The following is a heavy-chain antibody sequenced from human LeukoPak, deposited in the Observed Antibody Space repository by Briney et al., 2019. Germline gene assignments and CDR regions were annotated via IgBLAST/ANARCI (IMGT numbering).Heavy chain of an antibody. CDR3: ARHEVSYDSSDGFDY. CDR1: GGSISSYY. V-gene: IGHV4-59*04. Sequence: SETLSLTCTFSGGSISSYYWSWIRQPPGKGLEWIGTIYYSGSTYFNPSLKSRVTISVDTSKNQFSLKLSSVTAADTAVYYCARHEVSYDSSDGFDYWGQGTLVTVSS. D-gene: IGHD3-22*01. CDR2: IYYSGST. J-gene: IGHJ4*02.